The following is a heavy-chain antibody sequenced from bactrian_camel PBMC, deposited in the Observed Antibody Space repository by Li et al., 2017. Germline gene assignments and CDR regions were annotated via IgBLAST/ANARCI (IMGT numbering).Heavy chain of an antibody. CDR1: RYAYSSYC. V-gene: IGHV3S67*01. Sequence: VQLVESGGGSVQAGGSLRLSCTASSRYAYSSYCLGWFRQAPGKEREAVAAVKRDGTPSYADSVKGRFTISGDNAGNTLYLQMNNLQPEDTAKYYCAAGWGCRHGSRVISGLAWWDYWGDGTQVTVS. CDR2: VKRDGTP. D-gene: IGHD5*01. CDR3: AAGWGCRHGSRVISGLAWWDY. J-gene: IGHJ4*01.